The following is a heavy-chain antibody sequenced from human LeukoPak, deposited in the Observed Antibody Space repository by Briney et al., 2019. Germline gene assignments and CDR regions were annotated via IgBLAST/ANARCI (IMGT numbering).Heavy chain of an antibody. V-gene: IGHV3-33*01. J-gene: IGHJ6*02. Sequence: GRSLRLSCAASGFTFSSYGMHWVRQAPGKGLEWVAVIWYDGSNKYYADSVKGRFTISRDNSKNTLYLQMNSLRAEDTAVYYCARVRDCSGGSCYPDYYYYYGMDGWGQGTTVTVSS. CDR1: GFTFSSYG. CDR3: ARVRDCSGGSCYPDYYYYYGMDG. CDR2: IWYDGSNK. D-gene: IGHD2-15*01.